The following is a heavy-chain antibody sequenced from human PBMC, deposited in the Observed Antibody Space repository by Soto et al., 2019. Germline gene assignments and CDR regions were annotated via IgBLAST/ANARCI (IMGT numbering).Heavy chain of an antibody. Sequence: GGSLRLGCAACGFTFRSYAMTWVRPTPGKGLEWVSSIRGSGGTTYYADSVQGRFTISRDNSKNTLYLQMNSLRAEDTAVYYCAKEVVWFGELSPGLDYWGQGTLVTVSS. J-gene: IGHJ4*02. CDR3: AKEVVWFGELSPGLDY. CDR2: IRGSGGTT. CDR1: GFTFRSYA. D-gene: IGHD3-10*01. V-gene: IGHV3-23*01.